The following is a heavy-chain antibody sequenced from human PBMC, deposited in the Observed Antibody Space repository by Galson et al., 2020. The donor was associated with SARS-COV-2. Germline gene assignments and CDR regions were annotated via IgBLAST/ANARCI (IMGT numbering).Heavy chain of an antibody. V-gene: IGHV4-30-4*01. CDR1: GGSISSGDYY. D-gene: IGHD1-26*01. CDR3: ARYDGDMVGAP. CDR2: IHYSENT. J-gene: IGHJ5*02. Sequence: ETSETLSLTCTVSGGSISSGDYYWSWIRQPPGKGLEWIGYIHYSENTNYNPSLKSRVTISIDTSKNQFSLKLSSVAAADTAVYYCARYDGDMVGAPWCQGTLVTVSS.